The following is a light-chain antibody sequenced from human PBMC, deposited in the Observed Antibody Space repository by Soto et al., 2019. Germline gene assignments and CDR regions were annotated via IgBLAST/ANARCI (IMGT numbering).Light chain of an antibody. V-gene: IGKV1-5*03. CDR2: KAS. Sequence: DIQMTQSPSTLSASVGDRITITCRASQSISNWLTWYQQKPGKAPKVLIYKASTLESGVPSRFSGSGSGTESTLTISSLQPDDFATYYCQQYKTNWSFGQGTKVEIK. CDR1: QSISNW. CDR3: QQYKTNWS. J-gene: IGKJ1*01.